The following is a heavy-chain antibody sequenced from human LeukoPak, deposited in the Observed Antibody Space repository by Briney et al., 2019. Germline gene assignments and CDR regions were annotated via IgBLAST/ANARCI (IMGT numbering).Heavy chain of an antibody. CDR3: ARGPQTNDY. J-gene: IGHJ4*02. V-gene: IGHV4-34*01. CDR2: INHSGST. CDR1: GGSFSGYY. Sequence: PSETLSLTCAVYGGSFSGYYWSWIRQPPGKGLEWIGEINHSGSTNYNPSLKSRVTISVDTSKNQFSLKLSSVTAADTAVYYCARGPQTNDYWGQGTLVTVSS.